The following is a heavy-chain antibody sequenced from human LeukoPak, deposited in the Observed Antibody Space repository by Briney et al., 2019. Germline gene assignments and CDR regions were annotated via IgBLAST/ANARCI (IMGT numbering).Heavy chain of an antibody. J-gene: IGHJ4*02. Sequence: GSLRLSCAASGFTFSSYWMSWVRQAPGKGLEWVANIKQDGSEKYYVDSVKGRFTISRDNAKNSLYLQMNSVRAEDTAVYYCAKDPSYCSGGSCYWARTYYFDYWGQGTLVTVSS. D-gene: IGHD2-15*01. CDR1: GFTFSSYW. V-gene: IGHV3-7*01. CDR3: AKDPSYCSGGSCYWARTYYFDY. CDR2: IKQDGSEK.